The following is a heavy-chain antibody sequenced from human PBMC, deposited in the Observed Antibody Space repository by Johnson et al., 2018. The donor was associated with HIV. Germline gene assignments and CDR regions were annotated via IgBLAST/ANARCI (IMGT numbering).Heavy chain of an antibody. J-gene: IGHJ3*02. CDR1: GFTFIDSY. CDR2: LSSSGITI. V-gene: IGHV3-11*04. Sequence: QMQLVESGGGVVQPGRSLRLSCVASGFTFIDSYMSWIRQAPGKGLEWVSYLSSSGITIYSADSVKGRFTISRDNAEHSLSLQMNSLRVEDTAVYYCARGGRSFDIWGQGTVVTVSS. CDR3: ARGGRSFDI.